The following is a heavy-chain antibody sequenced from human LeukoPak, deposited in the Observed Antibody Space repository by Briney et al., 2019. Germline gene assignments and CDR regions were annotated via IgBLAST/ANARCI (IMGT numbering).Heavy chain of an antibody. CDR3: ARVELETDYYYYMDV. CDR1: GGSFSGYY. D-gene: IGHD1-1*01. J-gene: IGHJ6*03. CDR2: IYYSGST. V-gene: IGHV4-59*01. Sequence: SETLSLTCAVYGGSFSGYYWSWIRQPPGKGLEWIGYIYYSGSTNYNPSLKSRVTISVDTSKNQFSLKLSSVTAADTAVYYCARVELETDYYYYMDVWGKGTTVTVSS.